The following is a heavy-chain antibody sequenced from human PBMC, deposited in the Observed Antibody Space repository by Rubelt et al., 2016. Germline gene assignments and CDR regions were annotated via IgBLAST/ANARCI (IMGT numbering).Heavy chain of an antibody. CDR2: ISAYNGNT. J-gene: IGHJ4*02. D-gene: IGHD6-13*01. V-gene: IGHV1-18*01. CDR3: ARDESIAAAGTGVY. CDR1: GYTFTNYG. Sequence: QVQLVQSGAEVKKPGASVKVSCKASGYTFTNYGINWVRQAPGQGLEWMGWISAYNGNTNYAQQFQGRVTLTTDTSTSTVYMELRSLRSDDTAVYYCARDESIAAAGTGVYWGQGTLVTVSS.